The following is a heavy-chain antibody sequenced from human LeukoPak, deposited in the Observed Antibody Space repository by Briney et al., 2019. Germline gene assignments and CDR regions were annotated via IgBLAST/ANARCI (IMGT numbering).Heavy chain of an antibody. CDR3: AREYSAARAFDV. CDR2: IYSGGTT. Sequence: GGSLRLSCVASGFTVSSNYMSWVRQAPGKGLEWVSIIYSGGTTYYADSVKGRFTISRDNSKNTLYLQMNSVRAEDTAVYYCAREYSAARAFDVWGQGTMVTVSS. V-gene: IGHV3-66*01. J-gene: IGHJ3*01. CDR1: GFTVSSNY. D-gene: IGHD1-26*01.